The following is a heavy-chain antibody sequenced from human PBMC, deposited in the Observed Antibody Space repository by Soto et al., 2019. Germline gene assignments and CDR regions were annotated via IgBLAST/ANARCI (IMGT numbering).Heavy chain of an antibody. Sequence: GQLVESGGGLVQPGGSLRLSCAASGFTFSNYDMHWVRQVTGRGLEWVSASGTGGDTYYAGSVKGRFTISRENAKNSLYLQMNSLRAGDTAVYYCTRGALGFDYWGQGTLVTVSS. V-gene: IGHV3-13*01. CDR3: TRGALGFDY. D-gene: IGHD3-16*01. CDR1: GFTFSNYD. J-gene: IGHJ4*02. CDR2: SGTGGDT.